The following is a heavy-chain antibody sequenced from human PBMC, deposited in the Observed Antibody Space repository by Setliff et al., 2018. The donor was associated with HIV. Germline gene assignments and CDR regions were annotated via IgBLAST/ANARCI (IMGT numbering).Heavy chain of an antibody. V-gene: IGHV4-59*08. J-gene: IGHJ3*02. Sequence: SETLSLTCTVSGGSISSHYWIWIRQPPGKGLEWIGYIHYSGATNYNPSLKSRVTISLVTSRTQFSLRLSSVTAADTAVYYCARHSPNVGVRGDAFDIWGQGTVVTVSS. CDR1: GGSISSHY. CDR3: ARHSPNVGVRGDAFDI. CDR2: IHYSGAT. D-gene: IGHD2-8*01.